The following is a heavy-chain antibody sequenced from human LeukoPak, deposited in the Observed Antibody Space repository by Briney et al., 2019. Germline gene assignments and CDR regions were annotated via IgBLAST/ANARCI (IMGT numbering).Heavy chain of an antibody. J-gene: IGHJ4*02. Sequence: GGSLRLSCAASGFTFNSYSMNWVRQAPGKGLEWVSSISSSSSYIYYADSEKGRFTISRDNAKNSLYLQMDSLRAEDTAVYYCARRPLGGDYFDYWGQGTLVTVSS. V-gene: IGHV3-21*01. D-gene: IGHD2-21*01. CDR1: GFTFNSYS. CDR3: ARRPLGGDYFDY. CDR2: ISSSSSYI.